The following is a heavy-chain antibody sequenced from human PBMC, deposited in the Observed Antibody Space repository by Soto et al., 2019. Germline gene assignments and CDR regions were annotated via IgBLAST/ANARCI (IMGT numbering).Heavy chain of an antibody. CDR2: IYYSGST. CDR3: AREGSGYDSGGGSAYYFDY. CDR1: GGSISSYY. J-gene: IGHJ4*02. V-gene: IGHV4-59*01. D-gene: IGHD5-12*01. Sequence: SETLSLTCTVSGGSISSYYWSWIRQPPGKGLEWIGYIYYSGSTNYNPSLKSRVTISVDTSKNQFSLKLSSVTAADTAVYYCAREGSGYDSGGGSAYYFDYWGQGTLVTVSS.